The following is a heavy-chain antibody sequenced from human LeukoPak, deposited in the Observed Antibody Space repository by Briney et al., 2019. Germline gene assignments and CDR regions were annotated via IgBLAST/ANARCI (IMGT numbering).Heavy chain of an antibody. CDR3: ARLLWFGESYFDY. CDR1: GASLRSTTYY. J-gene: IGHJ4*02. Sequence: SETLSLTCSVSGASLRSTTYYWGWICQPPGKGLEWIGSIYYSGSTYYNPSLKSRVTISVATSKNQFSLKLSSVTAADTAVYYCARLLWFGESYFDYWGQGTLVTASS. V-gene: IGHV4-39*01. D-gene: IGHD3-10*01. CDR2: IYYSGST.